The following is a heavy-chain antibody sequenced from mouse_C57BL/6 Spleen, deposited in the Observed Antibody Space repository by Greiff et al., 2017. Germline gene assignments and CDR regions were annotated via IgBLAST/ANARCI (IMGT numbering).Heavy chain of an antibody. CDR1: GYAFTNYL. Sequence: QVQLKQSGAELVRPGTSVKVSCKASGYAFTNYLIEWVKQRPGQGLEWIGVINPGSGGTNYNEKFKGKATLTADKSSSTAYMQLSSLTSEDSAVYFCARMRSNLYYFDYWGQGTTLTVSS. D-gene: IGHD2-5*01. CDR2: INPGSGGT. J-gene: IGHJ2*01. CDR3: ARMRSNLYYFDY. V-gene: IGHV1-54*01.